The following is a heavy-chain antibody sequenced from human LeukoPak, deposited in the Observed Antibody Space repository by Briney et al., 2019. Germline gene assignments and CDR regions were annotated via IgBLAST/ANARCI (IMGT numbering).Heavy chain of an antibody. CDR3: VRESYDILTGYSTAIDY. Sequence: GGSLRLSCAASGFTFRSYDMHWVRQATGKGLEWVSAIGTAGDTYYPGSVKGRFTISRENAKNSLYLQMNSLRAEDTAVYYCVRESYDILTGYSTAIDYWGQGTLVTVSS. CDR1: GFTFRSYD. D-gene: IGHD3-9*01. J-gene: IGHJ4*02. V-gene: IGHV3-13*01. CDR2: IGTAGDT.